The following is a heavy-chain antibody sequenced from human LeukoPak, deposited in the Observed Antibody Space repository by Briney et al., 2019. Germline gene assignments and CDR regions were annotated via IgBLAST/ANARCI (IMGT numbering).Heavy chain of an antibody. J-gene: IGHJ4*02. D-gene: IGHD2-2*01. CDR2: IYYSGST. Sequence: SQTLSLTCTVSGGSISSGGYYWSWIRQHPGKGLEWIGYIYYSGSTYYNPSLKSRVTISVDTSKNQFSLKLSSVTAADTAVYYCARGRRVPAAMIVGYWGQGTLVTVSS. CDR1: GGSISSGGYY. CDR3: ARGRRVPAAMIVGY. V-gene: IGHV4-31*03.